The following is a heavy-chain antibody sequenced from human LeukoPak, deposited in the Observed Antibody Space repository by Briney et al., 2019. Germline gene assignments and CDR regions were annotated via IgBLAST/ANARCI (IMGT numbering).Heavy chain of an antibody. V-gene: IGHV3-53*01. J-gene: IGHJ4*02. D-gene: IGHD3-10*01. CDR2: IYSGGST. CDR3: ASGVSGSRNFDY. Sequence: GSLRLSCAASGFTVSSNYMSWVRQAPGKGLEWVSVIYSGGSTYYADSVKGRFTISRDNSKNTLYLQMNSLRAEDTAVYYCASGVSGSRNFDYWGQGTLVTVPS. CDR1: GFTVSSNY.